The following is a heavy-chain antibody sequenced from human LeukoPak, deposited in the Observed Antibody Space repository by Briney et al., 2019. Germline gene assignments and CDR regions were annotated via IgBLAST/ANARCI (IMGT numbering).Heavy chain of an antibody. CDR1: GFTFSSYA. D-gene: IGHD6-13*01. Sequence: PGGSLRLSCAVSGFTFSSYAMSWVRQAPGKGLEWVSLISGSGASTYYPDSVKGRFTISRDNSKNTVSLQMNSLRAEDTAIYYCAPDLRGSAWSLDDWGQGTLVTVSS. CDR2: ISGSGAST. J-gene: IGHJ4*02. CDR3: APDLRGSAWSLDD. V-gene: IGHV3-23*01.